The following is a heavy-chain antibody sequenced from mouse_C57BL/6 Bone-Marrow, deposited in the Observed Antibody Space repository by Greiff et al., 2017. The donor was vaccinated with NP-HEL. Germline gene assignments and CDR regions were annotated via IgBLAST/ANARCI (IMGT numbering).Heavy chain of an antibody. D-gene: IGHD2-4*01. CDR2: ISSGGSYT. CDR3: ASPYDYDVAWFAY. V-gene: IGHV5-6*01. Sequence: EVHLVESGGGLVQSGRSLRLSCAASGFTFSSYGMSWVRQTPDKRLEWVATISSGGSYTYYPDSVKGRFTISRDNAKNTLYLQMSSLKSEDTAMYYCASPYDYDVAWFAYWGQGTLVTVSA. J-gene: IGHJ3*01. CDR1: GFTFSSYG.